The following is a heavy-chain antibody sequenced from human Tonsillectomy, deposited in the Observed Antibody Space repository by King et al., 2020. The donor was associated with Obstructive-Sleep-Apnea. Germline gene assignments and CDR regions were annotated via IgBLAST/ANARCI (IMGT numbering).Heavy chain of an antibody. V-gene: IGHV4-30-2*01. Sequence: LQLQESGSGLVKPSQTLSLTCGVSGGSISSGDYSWCWILQPPGKSLEWIGYIYHSGSTYYNPSLKSRVTISVDKSKNQFSLKLSSVTAADTAVYYCARSGLTMIRGVRLPFDYWGQGTLVTVSS. D-gene: IGHD3-10*01. J-gene: IGHJ4*02. CDR1: GGSISSGDYS. CDR3: ARSGLTMIRGVRLPFDY. CDR2: IYHSGST.